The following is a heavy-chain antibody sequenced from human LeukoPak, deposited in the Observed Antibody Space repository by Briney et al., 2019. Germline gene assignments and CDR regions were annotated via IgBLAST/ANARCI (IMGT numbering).Heavy chain of an antibody. D-gene: IGHD3-10*01. J-gene: IGHJ4*02. Sequence: GESLKIFCKGSGYSFTSYWIGWVRQMPGKGLEWMGISYPDDSDTRYSPSFQGQVTISADKSISTAYLQWSSLKASDTAMYYFARAFGEFRFDYWGQGNLVNVSS. CDR1: GYSFTSYW. CDR3: ARAFGEFRFDY. V-gene: IGHV5-51*01. CDR2: SYPDDSDT.